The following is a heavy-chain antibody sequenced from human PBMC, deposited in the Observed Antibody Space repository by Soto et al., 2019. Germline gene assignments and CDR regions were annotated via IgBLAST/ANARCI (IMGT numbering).Heavy chain of an antibody. J-gene: IGHJ5*02. D-gene: IGHD2-2*01. CDR1: GGSFSGYY. Sequence: SETLSLTCAVYGGSFSGYYWSWIRQPPGKGLEWIGEINHSGSTNYNPSLKSRVTISVDTSKNQFSLKLSSVTAADTAVYYCARGVVVPAAAPWFDPWGQGTLVTVSS. V-gene: IGHV4-34*01. CDR2: INHSGST. CDR3: ARGVVVPAAAPWFDP.